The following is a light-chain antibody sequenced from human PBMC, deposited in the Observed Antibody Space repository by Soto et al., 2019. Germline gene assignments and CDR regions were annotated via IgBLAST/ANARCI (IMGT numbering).Light chain of an antibody. Sequence: ELVLTQSPGTLSLSPGERATLSCRTSQNVNNNYLAWYQKKPGQAPRLLIYGASSRATGIPDRFSGSGAGTDFTLTISRLEPEDVAVYYCQQYGTSPFIFGPGPKVDIK. J-gene: IGKJ3*01. CDR1: QNVNNNY. V-gene: IGKV3-20*01. CDR2: GAS. CDR3: QQYGTSPFI.